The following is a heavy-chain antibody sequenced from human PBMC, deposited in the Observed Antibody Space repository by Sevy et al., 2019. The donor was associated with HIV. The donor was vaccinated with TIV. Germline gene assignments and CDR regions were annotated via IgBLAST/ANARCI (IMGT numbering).Heavy chain of an antibody. CDR1: GGSISSGSYY. D-gene: IGHD6-13*01. Sequence: SETLSLTCTVSGGSISSGSYYWSWIRQRAGKGLEWIGRIYTSGSTNYNPSLKSRVTISVDTSKNQFSLKLSSVTAADTAVYYCARGIYSSSWYASGGAFDIWGQGTMVTVSS. CDR3: ARGIYSSSWYASGGAFDI. V-gene: IGHV4-61*02. J-gene: IGHJ3*02. CDR2: IYTSGST.